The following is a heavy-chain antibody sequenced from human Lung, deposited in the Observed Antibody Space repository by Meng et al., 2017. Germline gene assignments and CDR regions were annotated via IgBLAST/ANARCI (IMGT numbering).Heavy chain of an antibody. CDR1: GGSISGFY. D-gene: IGHD3-10*01. J-gene: IGHJ4*02. CDR3: ARERHSTIIRGVIDF. Sequence: QGHLREWGAGRLRPTESLSLTCAVYGGSISGFYGSWIRQSPAKGLVWIGKINHGGSTNYNPSLESRVTISVDTPKNQFSLRLTSMTVADTAVYYCARERHSTIIRGVIDFWGQGALVTVSS. CDR2: INHGGST. V-gene: IGHV4-34*02.